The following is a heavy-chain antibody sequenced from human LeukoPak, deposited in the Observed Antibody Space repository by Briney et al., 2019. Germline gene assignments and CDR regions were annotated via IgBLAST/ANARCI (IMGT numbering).Heavy chain of an antibody. CDR3: ARMGVIKDYYYYYMDV. CDR2: INWNGGST. CDR1: GFTFYDYG. D-gene: IGHD3-16*01. J-gene: IGHJ6*03. Sequence: GGSLRLSCAASGFTFYDYGMSWVRQAPGKGLEWVSGINWNGGSTGYADSVKGRFTISRDNAKNSLYLQMNSLRAEDTALYYCARMGVIKDYYYYYMDVWGRGTTVTVSS. V-gene: IGHV3-20*04.